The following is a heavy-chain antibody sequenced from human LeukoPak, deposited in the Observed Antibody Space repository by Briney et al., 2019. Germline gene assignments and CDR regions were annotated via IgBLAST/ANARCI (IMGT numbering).Heavy chain of an antibody. CDR3: ARDSDPSSGWYLDAFDI. CDR1: GFTFSSYG. V-gene: IGHV3-30*02. D-gene: IGHD6-19*01. J-gene: IGHJ3*02. CDR2: IRYDGSNK. Sequence: PGGSLRLSCAASGFTFSSYGMHWVRQAPGKGLEWVAFIRYDGSNKYYADSVKGRFTISRDNSKNTLYLQMNSLRAEDTAVYYCARDSDPSSGWYLDAFDIWGQGTMVTVSS.